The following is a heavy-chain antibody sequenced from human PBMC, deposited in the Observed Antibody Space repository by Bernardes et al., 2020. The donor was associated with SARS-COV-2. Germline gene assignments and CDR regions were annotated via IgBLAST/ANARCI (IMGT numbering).Heavy chain of an antibody. CDR2: IYWDDDK. D-gene: IGHD1-26*01. V-gene: IGHV2-5*02. CDR1: GFSLGTNGVS. Sequence: GPTLVKPTQTLTLTCTFSGFSLGTNGVSVGWIRQPPGKGLEWLALIYWDDDKRYNPSLKSRLTITRDTSKNQVVLTMTHVDPVDTATYYCAHRRTMGGSFDYWGQGTLVTVSS. J-gene: IGHJ4*02. CDR3: AHRRTMGGSFDY.